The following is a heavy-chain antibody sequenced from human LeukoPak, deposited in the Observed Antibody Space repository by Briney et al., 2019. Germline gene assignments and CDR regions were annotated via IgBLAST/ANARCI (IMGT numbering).Heavy chain of an antibody. D-gene: IGHD1-1*01. J-gene: IGHJ6*03. CDR2: IIPIFGTA. CDR3: ARGRYKTEYYYDYMDV. Sequence: SVRVSCTPVGGTFTSYAISWVRQAPGQGLEWMGGIIPIFGTANYAQKFQGRVTITTDESTSTAYMELSSLRSEDTAVYYCARGRYKTEYYYDYMDVWGKGTTVTVSS. V-gene: IGHV1-69*05. CDR1: GGTFTSYA.